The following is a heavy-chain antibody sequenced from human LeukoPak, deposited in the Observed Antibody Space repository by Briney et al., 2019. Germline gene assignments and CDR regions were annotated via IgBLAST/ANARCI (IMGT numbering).Heavy chain of an antibody. Sequence: PGGSLRLSCAASGFTFSSYGMHWVRQAPGKGLEWVAVISYDGSNKYYADSVKGRFTISRDNSKNTLYLQMNSLRAEDTAVYYCAPSAGWLQSKWGQGTLVTVSS. D-gene: IGHD5-24*01. CDR3: APSAGWLQSK. J-gene: IGHJ4*02. CDR1: GFTFSSYG. V-gene: IGHV3-30*03. CDR2: ISYDGSNK.